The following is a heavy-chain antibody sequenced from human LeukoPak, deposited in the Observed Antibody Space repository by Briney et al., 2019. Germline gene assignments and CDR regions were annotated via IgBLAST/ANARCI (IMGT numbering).Heavy chain of an antibody. CDR3: AGDYCSGGSCYDWFDP. CDR1: GYIFTGYY. Sequence: GASVKVSCKASGYIFTGYYMHWVRQAPGQGLEWMGIINPSGGSTSYAQKFQGRVTMTRDMSTSTVYMELSSLRSEDTAVYYCAGDYCSGGSCYDWFDPWGQGTLVTVSS. CDR2: INPSGGST. J-gene: IGHJ5*02. V-gene: IGHV1-46*01. D-gene: IGHD2-15*01.